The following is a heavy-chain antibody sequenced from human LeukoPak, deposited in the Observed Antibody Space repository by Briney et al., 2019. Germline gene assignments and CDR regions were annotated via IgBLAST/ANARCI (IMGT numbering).Heavy chain of an antibody. CDR2: ISGRGGST. Sequence: GGSLRLSCAASGFTFSSYAMSWVRQAPGKGLEWVSAISGRGGSTYYADSVKGRFTISRDNSKNTLYLQMNSLRAEDTAVYYCAKGSTHYDFWSGYFGAPGYFDYWGQGTLVTVSS. V-gene: IGHV3-23*01. D-gene: IGHD3-3*01. J-gene: IGHJ4*02. CDR1: GFTFSSYA. CDR3: AKGSTHYDFWSGYFGAPGYFDY.